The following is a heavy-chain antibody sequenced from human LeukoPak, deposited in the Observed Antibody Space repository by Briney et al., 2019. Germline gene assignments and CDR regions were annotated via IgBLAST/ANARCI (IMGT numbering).Heavy chain of an antibody. CDR1: GDNLSTYY. CDR2: ISLGNT. V-gene: IGHV4-59*12. CDR3: ARDKRHSYGKYFDP. D-gene: IGHD5-18*01. Sequence: SETLSLTCSLSGDNLSTYYWNWIRQTPGRGLEWIGHISLGNTEYNPSLKSRVTISVDTSKNEFYLRLTSVTAADTALYFCARDKRHSYGKYFDPWSQGTLVSVSS. J-gene: IGHJ4*02.